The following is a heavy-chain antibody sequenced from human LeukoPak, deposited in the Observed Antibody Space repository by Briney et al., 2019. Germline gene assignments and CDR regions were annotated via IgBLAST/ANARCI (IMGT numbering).Heavy chain of an antibody. CDR3: ARDFSPGTYCSSTSCYPEPANYYYMDV. CDR2: IYYSGST. J-gene: IGHJ6*03. V-gene: IGHV4-59*01. CDR1: GGSISSYY. D-gene: IGHD2-2*01. Sequence: SSETLSLTCTVSGGSISSYYWSWIRQPPGKGLEWIGYIYYSGSTNYTPSLKSRVTISVDTSKNQFSLKLSSVTAADTAVYYCARDFSPGTYCSSTSCYPEPANYYYMDVWGKGTTVTVSS.